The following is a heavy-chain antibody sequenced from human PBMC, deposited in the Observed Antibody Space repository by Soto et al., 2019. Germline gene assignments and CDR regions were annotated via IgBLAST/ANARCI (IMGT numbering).Heavy chain of an antibody. J-gene: IGHJ4*02. Sequence: QVQLVQSGAEVKKPGSSVKVSCKASGGTFSSYTISWVRQAPGQGLEWMGRIIPILGMANYAQKFQGRVTITADKSTSTAYMELSSLRSEDTAVYYCARDRDSGCNDYWGQGTLVTVSS. D-gene: IGHD5-12*01. CDR1: GGTFSSYT. CDR2: IIPILGMA. CDR3: ARDRDSGCNDY. V-gene: IGHV1-69*08.